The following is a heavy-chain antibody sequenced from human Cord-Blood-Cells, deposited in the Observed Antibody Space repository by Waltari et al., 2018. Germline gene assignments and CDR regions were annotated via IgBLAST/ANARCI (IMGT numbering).Heavy chain of an antibody. Sequence: QVQLQQWGAGLLKPSETLSLTCAVYGGPFSGYYWSWIRQPPGKGLEWIGEINHSGSTNYNPSLKSRVTISVDTSKNQFSLKLSSVTAADTAVYYCARGGGSYYNWFDPWGQGTLVTVSS. J-gene: IGHJ5*02. CDR2: INHSGST. V-gene: IGHV4-34*01. D-gene: IGHD1-26*01. CDR1: GGPFSGYY. CDR3: ARGGGSYYNWFDP.